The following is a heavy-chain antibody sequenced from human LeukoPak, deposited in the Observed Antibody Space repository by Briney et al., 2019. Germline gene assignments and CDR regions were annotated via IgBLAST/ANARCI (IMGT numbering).Heavy chain of an antibody. D-gene: IGHD1-1*01. CDR2: ISSSSYI. CDR1: GFTFSSYS. CDR3: ARDQEYDPGSDY. Sequence: KPGGSLRLSCAASGFTFSSYSMNWVRQAPGKGLEWVSSISSSSYIYYADSVKGRFTISRDNAKNSLYLQMNSLRAEDTAVYYCARDQEYDPGSDYWGQGTLVTVSS. V-gene: IGHV3-21*01. J-gene: IGHJ4*02.